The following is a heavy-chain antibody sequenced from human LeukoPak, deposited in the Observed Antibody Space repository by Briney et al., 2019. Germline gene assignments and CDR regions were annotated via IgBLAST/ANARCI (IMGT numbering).Heavy chain of an antibody. CDR2: IIPIFGTA. CDR3: ARGPGGRSGYYPLEDYYYYYYMDV. Sequence: ASVKVSCKASGGTFSSYAISWVRQAPGQGLEWMGGIIPIFGTANYAQKFQGRVTMTTDTSTSTAYMELRSLRSVDTAVYYCARGPGGRSGYYPLEDYYYYYYMDVWGKGTTVTVSS. D-gene: IGHD3-22*01. J-gene: IGHJ6*03. V-gene: IGHV1-69*05. CDR1: GGTFSSYA.